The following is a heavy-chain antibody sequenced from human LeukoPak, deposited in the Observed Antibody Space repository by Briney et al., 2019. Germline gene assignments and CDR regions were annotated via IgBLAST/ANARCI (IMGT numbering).Heavy chain of an antibody. D-gene: IGHD2-2*01. CDR3: ARVGIVVIPAARFDY. Sequence: GGSLRLSCAASGFTFSSYGMHWVRQAPGKGLEWVAMISYDGSTKSYADSVKGRFTISRDNSKNTLYLQINSLRVEDTAVYYCARVGIVVIPAARFDYWGQGTLVTVSS. CDR2: ISYDGSTK. CDR1: GFTFSSYG. V-gene: IGHV3-30*06. J-gene: IGHJ4*02.